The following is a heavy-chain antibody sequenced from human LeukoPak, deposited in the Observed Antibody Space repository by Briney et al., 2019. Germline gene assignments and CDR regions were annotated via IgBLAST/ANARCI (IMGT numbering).Heavy chain of an antibody. CDR1: GFTFSDYY. CDR2: IGSSGTTL. J-gene: IGHJ4*02. Sequence: GGSLRLSCAASGFTFSDYYMSWIRQAPGEGLEYISYIGSSGTTLFYADSVKGRFTVSRDNAKNSLYLEMNNLRAEDTAVYYCARRRDYLDYWGQGTLVTVSS. CDR3: ARRRDYLDY. V-gene: IGHV3-11*01.